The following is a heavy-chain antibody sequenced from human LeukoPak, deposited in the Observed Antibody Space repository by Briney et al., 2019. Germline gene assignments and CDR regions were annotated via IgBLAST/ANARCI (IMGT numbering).Heavy chain of an antibody. J-gene: IGHJ4*02. CDR2: MNPNSGNT. V-gene: IGHV1-8*01. Sequence: GASVKVSCKASGYTFTRYDINWVRQATGQGLEWMGWMNPNSGNTGYAQKFQGRVTMTRNTSISTAYMELSSLRSEDTAVYYCARDPFGYSYGTDFDYWGQGTLVTVSS. CDR1: GYTFTRYD. CDR3: ARDPFGYSYGTDFDY. D-gene: IGHD5-18*01.